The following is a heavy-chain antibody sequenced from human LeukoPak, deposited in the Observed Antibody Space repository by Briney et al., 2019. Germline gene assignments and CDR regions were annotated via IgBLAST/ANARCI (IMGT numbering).Heavy chain of an antibody. J-gene: IGHJ4*02. D-gene: IGHD6-13*01. V-gene: IGHV3-30-3*01. CDR2: ISYDGSNK. Sequence: GGSLRLSCAASGFTFSSYAMHWVRQAPGKGLEWVAVISYDGSNKYYADSVKGRFTISRDNSKNTLYLQMNSLRTEDTAVYYCARDGERSSWYYFDYWGQGTLVTVSS. CDR3: ARDGERSSWYYFDY. CDR1: GFTFSSYA.